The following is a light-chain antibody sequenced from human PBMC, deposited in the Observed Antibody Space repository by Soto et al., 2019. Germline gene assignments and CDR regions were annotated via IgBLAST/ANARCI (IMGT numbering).Light chain of an antibody. V-gene: IGKV3D-7*01. CDR1: QSVSSSY. J-gene: IGKJ5*01. Sequence: ESVMTQYPATLSLSPGERATLSCRASQSVSSSYLSWYQQKPGQAPRLLIYGASTRATGIPARFSGSGSGTDFTLTISSLQPEDFAVYYCQQDYNLPLTFGQGTRLEIK. CDR3: QQDYNLPLT. CDR2: GAS.